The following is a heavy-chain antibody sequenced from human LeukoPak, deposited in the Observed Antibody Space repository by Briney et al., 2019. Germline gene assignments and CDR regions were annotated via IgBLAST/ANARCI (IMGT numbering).Heavy chain of an antibody. D-gene: IGHD3-16*02. J-gene: IGHJ4*02. CDR1: GFTFSSYG. V-gene: IGHV3-30*18. Sequence: GRSLRLSCAASGFTFSSYGMHWVRQAPGKGLEWVAVISYDGSNKYYADSVKGRFTISRDNSKNTLYLQMNSLRAEDTAVYYCAKDLYYDYVWGSYRAGPPNFDYWGQGTLVTVSS. CDR3: AKDLYYDYVWGSYRAGPPNFDY. CDR2: ISYDGSNK.